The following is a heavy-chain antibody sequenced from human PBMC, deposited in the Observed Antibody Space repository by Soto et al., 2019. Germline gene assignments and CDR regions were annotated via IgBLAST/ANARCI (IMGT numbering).Heavy chain of an antibody. CDR3: VRIMTTVTTGELEP. Sequence: ASVKVSCKASGYTFTGYYMHWFRQAPGQGLEWMGWINPNSGATNIAQKFQGRITMTRDTSISRAYMELSSLRSDDTAVYYCVRIMTTVTTGELEPRGQGTLVNV. CDR1: GYTFTGYY. CDR2: INPNSGAT. V-gene: IGHV1-2*02. J-gene: IGHJ5*02. D-gene: IGHD4-17*01.